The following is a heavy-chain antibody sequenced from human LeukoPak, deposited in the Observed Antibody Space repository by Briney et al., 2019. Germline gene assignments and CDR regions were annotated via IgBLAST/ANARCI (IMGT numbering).Heavy chain of an antibody. D-gene: IGHD4-23*01. V-gene: IGHV4-34*01. Sequence: PSETLSLTCAVYGGSFSGYYWSWIRQPPGKGLEWIGEINHSGSTNYNPSLKSRVTISVDTSKNQFSLKLSSVTAADTAVYYCARVPDYGGNRPFYYYYYYMDVWGKGTTVTVSS. CDR3: ARVPDYGGNRPFYYYYYYMDV. J-gene: IGHJ6*03. CDR2: INHSGST. CDR1: GGSFSGYY.